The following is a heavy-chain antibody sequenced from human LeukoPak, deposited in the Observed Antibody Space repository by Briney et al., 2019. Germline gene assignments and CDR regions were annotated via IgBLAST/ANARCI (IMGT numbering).Heavy chain of an antibody. CDR2: IYYSGNT. J-gene: IGHJ4*02. V-gene: IGHV4-39*01. Sequence: SETLSLTYSVSSGSISSSNYYWGWIRQPPGKGLEWIGSIYYSGNTYYNPSLKSRVTISVDASKNQFSLKLSSVTAADTAVYYCARHRGTSSGRNDYWGQGTLVTVSS. CDR1: SGSISSSNYY. CDR3: ARHRGTSSGRNDY. D-gene: IGHD3-22*01.